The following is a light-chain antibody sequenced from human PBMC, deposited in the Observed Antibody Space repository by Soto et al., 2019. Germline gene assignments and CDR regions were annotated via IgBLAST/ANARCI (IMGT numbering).Light chain of an antibody. J-gene: IGLJ1*01. V-gene: IGLV1-40*01. CDR2: GND. CDR3: LSFDGSLSAHV. Sequence: QSVLTQPPSVSGAPGQRVTISCAGSSSNIGAHYDVHWYQQLPGTAPKLLIFGNDIRPSGVPDRFSGSKSGSSASLAITGLQAEDEADYFCLSFDGSLSAHVFGTGTKVTVL. CDR1: SSNIGAHYD.